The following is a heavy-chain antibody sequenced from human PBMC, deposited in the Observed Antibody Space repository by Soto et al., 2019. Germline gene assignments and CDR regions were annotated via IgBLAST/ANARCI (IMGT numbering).Heavy chain of an antibody. V-gene: IGHV4-59*01. D-gene: IGHD6-19*01. CDR1: GGSISSYY. J-gene: IGHJ4*02. CDR2: IYYSGST. Sequence: SETLSLTCTVSGGSISSYYWSWIRQPPGKGLEWIGYIYYSGSTNYNPSLKSRVTISVDTSKNQFSLKLSSVTAADTAVYYCASVGSSGWYYFDYWGQGTLVTVSS. CDR3: ASVGSSGWYYFDY.